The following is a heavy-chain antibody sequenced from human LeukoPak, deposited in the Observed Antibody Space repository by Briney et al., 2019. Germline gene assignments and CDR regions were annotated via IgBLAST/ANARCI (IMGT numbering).Heavy chain of an antibody. CDR3: ARGSAAAGWFDP. D-gene: IGHD6-13*01. V-gene: IGHV1-8*01. CDR2: MNPKSANT. CDR1: GYTFTAYD. J-gene: IGHJ5*02. Sequence: ASVKVSCKASGYTFTAYDLNWVRQATGQGLEWMGWMNPKSANTGYAQKFQGRVTMTRNTSISTAYMELSSLRSEDTAVYYCARGSAAAGWFDPWGQGTLVTVSS.